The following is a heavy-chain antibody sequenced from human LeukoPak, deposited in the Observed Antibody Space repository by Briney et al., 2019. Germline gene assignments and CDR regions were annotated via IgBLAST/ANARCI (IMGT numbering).Heavy chain of an antibody. D-gene: IGHD1-26*01. Sequence: PSETLSLTCAVYGGSFSGYYWSWIRQPPGKGLEWVGEINHSGSTNYNPSLKSRVTISVDTSKNQFSLKLSSVTAADTAVYYCARRPSAAYSGSYYGMGDYYYYYMDVWGKGTTVTVSS. CDR3: ARRPSAAYSGSYYGMGDYYYYYMDV. CDR1: GGSFSGYY. J-gene: IGHJ6*03. V-gene: IGHV4-34*01. CDR2: INHSGST.